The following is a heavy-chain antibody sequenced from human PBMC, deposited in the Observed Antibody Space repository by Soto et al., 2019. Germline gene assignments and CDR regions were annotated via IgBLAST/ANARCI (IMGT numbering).Heavy chain of an antibody. D-gene: IGHD3-22*01. CDR3: TTDPIAPNYDSSGYYSDY. J-gene: IGHJ4*02. V-gene: IGHV3-15*07. CDR1: GFTFSNAW. Sequence: GGSLRLSCAASGFTFSNAWMNWVRQAPGKGLEWVGRIKSKTDGGTTDYAAPVKGRFTISRDDSKNTLYLQMNSLKTEDTAVYYCTTDPIAPNYDSSGYYSDYWGQGTLVTVSS. CDR2: IKSKTDGGTT.